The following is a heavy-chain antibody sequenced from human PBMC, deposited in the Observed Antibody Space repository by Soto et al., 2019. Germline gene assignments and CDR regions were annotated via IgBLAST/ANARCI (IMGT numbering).Heavy chain of an antibody. Sequence: GESLKISCKSSGYSLATYWITWVRQMPGKGLEWMGRIDPGDSYINYSPSFQGRVTISADKSLNTAYLQWSSLEASDTAMYYCARLGDCSGGSCFSRYYYHGMDVWGQGTTVTVSS. CDR2: IDPGDSYI. CDR1: GYSLATYW. J-gene: IGHJ6*02. CDR3: ARLGDCSGGSCFSRYYYHGMDV. D-gene: IGHD2-15*01. V-gene: IGHV5-10-1*01.